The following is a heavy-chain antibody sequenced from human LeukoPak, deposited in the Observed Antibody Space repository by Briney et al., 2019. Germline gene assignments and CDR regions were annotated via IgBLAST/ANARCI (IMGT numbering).Heavy chain of an antibody. CDR1: GGSISGYY. CDR2: IYYSGST. V-gene: IGHV4-59*08. D-gene: IGHD3-10*01. Sequence: PSETLSLTCTVSGGSISGYYWSWIRQPPGKGLEWIGFIYYSGSTKYNPSLKSRVTISVGTSKNQFSLKLTSVTAADTAVYYCARYGSGSYSDDHFQHWGQGTLVTVSS. CDR3: ARYGSGSYSDDHFQH. J-gene: IGHJ1*01.